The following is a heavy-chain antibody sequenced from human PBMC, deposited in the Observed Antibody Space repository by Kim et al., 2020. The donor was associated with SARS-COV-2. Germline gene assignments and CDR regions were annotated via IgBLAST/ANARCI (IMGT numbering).Heavy chain of an antibody. J-gene: IGHJ4*02. CDR2: INHSGST. CDR3: ARSSPPRGSIAARPGVFDY. Sequence: SETLSLTCAVYGGSFSGYYWSWIRQPPGKGLEWIGEINHSGSTNYNPSLKSRVTISVDTSKNQFSLKLSSVTAADTAVYYCARSSPPRGSIAARPGVFDYWGQGTLVTVSS. V-gene: IGHV4-34*01. CDR1: GGSFSGYY. D-gene: IGHD6-6*01.